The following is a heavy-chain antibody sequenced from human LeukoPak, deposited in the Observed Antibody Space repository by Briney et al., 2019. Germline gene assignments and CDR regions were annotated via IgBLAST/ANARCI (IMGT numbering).Heavy chain of an antibody. CDR2: IYYSGST. Sequence: SETLSLTCTVSGGSISSSSYYWGWIRQPPGKGLEWIGSIYYSGSTYYNPSLKSRVTISVDTSKNQFSLKLSSVTAADTAVYYCGGVARTAMASYYYYYMDVWGKGTTVTVSS. D-gene: IGHD5-18*01. V-gene: IGHV4-39*07. CDR3: GGVARTAMASYYYYYMDV. J-gene: IGHJ6*03. CDR1: GGSISSSSYY.